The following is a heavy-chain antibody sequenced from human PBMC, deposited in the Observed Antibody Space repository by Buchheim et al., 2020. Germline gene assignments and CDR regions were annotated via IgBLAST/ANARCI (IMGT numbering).Heavy chain of an antibody. Sequence: EVHLVESGGGLVQPGGSLRLSCAASGFTFRNYWMNWVRQAPGKGLEWVANINEDGTEKYYVDSVKGRFTISRDNAMSSVYLQMSSLRVEDTAVYYCAKHSIPWGQGT. CDR3: AKHSIP. CDR2: INEDGTEK. CDR1: GFTFRNYW. J-gene: IGHJ5*02. D-gene: IGHD2/OR15-2a*01. V-gene: IGHV3-7*03.